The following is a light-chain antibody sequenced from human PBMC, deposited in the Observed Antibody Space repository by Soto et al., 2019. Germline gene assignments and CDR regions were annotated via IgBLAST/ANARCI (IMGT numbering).Light chain of an antibody. CDR2: DVS. CDR1: SSDVGGYDY. V-gene: IGLV2-14*03. J-gene: IGLJ2*01. CDR3: SSYTSSSALVV. Sequence: QSELTQPASVSRSPGQSITISCTGTSSDVGGYDYVSWYQQHPGNAPKLMIYDVSNRPSGVSNRFSGSKSGNTASLTISGLQAEDEDDYYCSSYTSSSALVVFGGGTKVNVL.